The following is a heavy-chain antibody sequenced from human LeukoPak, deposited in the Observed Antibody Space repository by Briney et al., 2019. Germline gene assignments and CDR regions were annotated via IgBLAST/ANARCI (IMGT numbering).Heavy chain of an antibody. CDR1: GFTVSSNY. J-gene: IGHJ3*02. V-gene: IGHV3-53*01. CDR2: IYSGGST. CDR3: ARDLRIDAFDI. Sequence: GGSLRLSCAASGFTVSSNYMSWVRQAPGKGLEWVSVIYSGGSTYYADSVKSRFTISRDNSKNTLYLQMNSLRAEDTAVYYCARDLRIDAFDIWGQGTMVTVSS.